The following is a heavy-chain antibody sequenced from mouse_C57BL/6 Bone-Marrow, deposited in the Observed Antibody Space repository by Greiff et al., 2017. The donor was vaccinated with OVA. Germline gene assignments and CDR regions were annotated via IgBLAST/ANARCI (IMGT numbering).Heavy chain of an antibody. Sequence: QVQLQQSGAELVKPGASVKMSCKASGYTFTSYWITWVKQRPGQGLEWIGDIYPGSGSTNYNEKFKSKATLTVDTSSSTAYMQLSSLTSEDSAVYYCARETCRITTVVATDWYFDVWGTGTTVTVSS. CDR1: GYTFTSYW. CDR3: ARETCRITTVVATDWYFDV. V-gene: IGHV1-55*01. CDR2: IYPGSGST. J-gene: IGHJ1*03. D-gene: IGHD1-1*01.